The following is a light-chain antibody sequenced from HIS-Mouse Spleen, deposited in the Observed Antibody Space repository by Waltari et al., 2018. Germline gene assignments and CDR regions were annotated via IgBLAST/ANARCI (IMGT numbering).Light chain of an antibody. Sequence: DIQMTQSPSAMSASVGDRVTITCRASQGMSNYLAWFQQKPGKVPKRLIYAASSLRSGVQSRFSGGGCGTELTLTISSLQPEDVATYYCLQHNSYPLTFGGGTKVEIK. CDR3: LQHNSYPLT. CDR1: QGMSNY. V-gene: IGKV1-17*03. J-gene: IGKJ4*01. CDR2: AAS.